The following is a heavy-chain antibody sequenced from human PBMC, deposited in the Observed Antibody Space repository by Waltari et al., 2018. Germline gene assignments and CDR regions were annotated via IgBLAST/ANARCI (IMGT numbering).Heavy chain of an antibody. J-gene: IGHJ4*02. CDR1: GGSFSGYY. D-gene: IGHD4-17*01. CDR3: ARGTGGLYGDYGY. CDR2: INHSGST. V-gene: IGHV4-34*01. Sequence: QVQLQQWGAGLLKPSETLSLTCAVYGGSFSGYYWSWIRQPPGTGLEWIGEINHSGSTNYTPSLKSRVTISVDTSKNQFSLKLSSVTAADTAVYYCARGTGGLYGDYGYWGQGTLVTVSS.